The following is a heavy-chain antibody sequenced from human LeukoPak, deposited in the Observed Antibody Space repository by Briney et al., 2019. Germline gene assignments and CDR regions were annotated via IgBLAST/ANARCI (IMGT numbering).Heavy chain of an antibody. D-gene: IGHD6-19*01. Sequence: PGGSLRLSCAASGFTFSSYAMHWVRQAPGKGLEWVAVISYDGSNKYYADSVKGRFTISRDNSKNTLYLQMNSLRAEDTAVYYCAKGLYAVAGTGFDYWGQGTLVTVSS. V-gene: IGHV3-30*04. CDR1: GFTFSSYA. CDR3: AKGLYAVAGTGFDY. J-gene: IGHJ4*02. CDR2: ISYDGSNK.